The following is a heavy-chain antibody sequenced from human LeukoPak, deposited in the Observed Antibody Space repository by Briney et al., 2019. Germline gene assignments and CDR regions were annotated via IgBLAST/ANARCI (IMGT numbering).Heavy chain of an antibody. Sequence: PGGSLRLSCAASGFTFSSYGMHWVRQAPGKGLEWVAVISYDGSNKYYADSVKGRFTISRDNSKNTLYLQMNSLRAEDTAVYYCAKESAVAGSRLVRWFDPWGQGTLVTVSP. CDR3: AKESAVAGSRLVRWFDP. CDR2: ISYDGSNK. CDR1: GFTFSSYG. V-gene: IGHV3-30*18. D-gene: IGHD6-19*01. J-gene: IGHJ5*02.